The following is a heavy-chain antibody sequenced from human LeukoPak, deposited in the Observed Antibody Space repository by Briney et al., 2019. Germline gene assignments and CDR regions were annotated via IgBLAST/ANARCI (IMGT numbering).Heavy chain of an antibody. D-gene: IGHD3-10*01. V-gene: IGHV4-34*01. CDR2: INHSGST. Sequence: SETLSLTCAVYGGSFSGYYWSWIRQPPGKGLEWIGEINHSGSTNYNPPLKSRVTISVDTSKNQFSLKLSSVTAADTAVYHCARDNYYGSGSYVDYWGQGTLVTVSS. CDR3: ARDNYYGSGSYVDY. CDR1: GGSFSGYY. J-gene: IGHJ4*02.